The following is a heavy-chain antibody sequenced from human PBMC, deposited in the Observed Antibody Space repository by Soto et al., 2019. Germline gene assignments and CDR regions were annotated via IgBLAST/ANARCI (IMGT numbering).Heavy chain of an antibody. D-gene: IGHD5-18*01. V-gene: IGHV1-18*01. Sequence: ASVKVSCKASGYTFTSYGMSWVRQAPGQGLEWMGWISAYNGNTNYAQKLQGRVTMTTDTSTSTAYMELRSLRSDDTAVYYCARKNTAAVYYYYGMDVWGQGTTVTVSS. J-gene: IGHJ6*02. CDR1: GYTFTSYG. CDR3: ARKNTAAVYYYYGMDV. CDR2: ISAYNGNT.